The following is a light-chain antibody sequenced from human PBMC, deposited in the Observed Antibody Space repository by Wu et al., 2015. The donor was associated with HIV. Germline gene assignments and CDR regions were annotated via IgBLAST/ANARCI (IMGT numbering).Light chain of an antibody. CDR3: HQYASAPLT. CDR2: GAS. J-gene: IGKJ4*01. Sequence: IVLTQSPGTLSLSPGERATLSCWASQSVSSSYLAWYQQKPGQAPRLLIYGASNRASGIPDRFSGIGSGTDFTLTISRLEPEDFATYFCHQYASAPLTFGGGTKVDIK. V-gene: IGKV3-20*01. CDR1: QSVSSSY.